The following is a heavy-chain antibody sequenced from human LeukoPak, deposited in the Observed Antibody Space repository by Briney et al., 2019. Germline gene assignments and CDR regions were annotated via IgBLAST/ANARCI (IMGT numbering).Heavy chain of an antibody. D-gene: IGHD1-26*01. V-gene: IGHV3-21*01. Sequence: GGSLRLSCAASEFTFSTYSMNWVRQAPGKGLEWVSSISSSSSYIYYADSVKGRFTISRDNAKNSLDLQMNSLRAEDTAVYYCARGEVGATDDYWGQGTLVTVSS. CDR3: ARGEVGATDDY. CDR1: EFTFSTYS. CDR2: ISSSSSYI. J-gene: IGHJ4*02.